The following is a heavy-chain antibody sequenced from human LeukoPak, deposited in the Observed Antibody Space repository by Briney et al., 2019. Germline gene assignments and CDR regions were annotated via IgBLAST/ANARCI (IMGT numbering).Heavy chain of an antibody. Sequence: GGSLRLSCAASGFTFSSYSMNWVRQAPGKGLEWVSSISSSSSYIYYADSVKGQFTISRDNAKNSLYLQMNSLRAEDTAVYYCARDLSLLSAFDIWGQGTMVTVSS. J-gene: IGHJ3*02. CDR2: ISSSSSYI. D-gene: IGHD2-15*01. V-gene: IGHV3-21*01. CDR3: ARDLSLLSAFDI. CDR1: GFTFSSYS.